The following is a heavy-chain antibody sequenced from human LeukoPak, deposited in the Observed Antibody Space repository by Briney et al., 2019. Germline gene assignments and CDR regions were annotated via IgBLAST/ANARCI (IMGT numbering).Heavy chain of an antibody. CDR3: ARASYCGGDCRRQYFYGLDV. CDR2: IYPYSGGT. V-gene: IGHV1-2*06. D-gene: IGHD2-21*02. J-gene: IGHJ6*02. Sequence: ASVKVPCKASGYIFTGYFIHWARQAPGQGLEWVGRIYPYSGGTNSAQKFQGRVTMARDTSINTAYMELSRLSSDDTAVYYCARASYCGGDCRRQYFYGLDVWGQGTTVTVSS. CDR1: GYIFTGYF.